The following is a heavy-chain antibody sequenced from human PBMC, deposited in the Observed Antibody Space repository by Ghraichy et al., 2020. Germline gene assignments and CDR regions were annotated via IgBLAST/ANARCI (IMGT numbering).Heavy chain of an antibody. CDR2: ISGSGGST. CDR3: AKGIAASTVVTRNLYYYYYGMDV. J-gene: IGHJ6*02. Sequence: GESLNISCAASGFTFSSYAMSWVRQAPGKGLEWVSAISGSGGSTYYADSVKGRFTISRDNSKNTLYLQMNSLRAEDTAVYYCAKGIAASTVVTRNLYYYYYGMDVWGQGTTVTVSS. D-gene: IGHD4-23*01. V-gene: IGHV3-23*01. CDR1: GFTFSSYA.